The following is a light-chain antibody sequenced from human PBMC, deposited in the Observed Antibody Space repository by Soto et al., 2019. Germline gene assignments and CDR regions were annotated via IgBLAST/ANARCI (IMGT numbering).Light chain of an antibody. V-gene: IGKV1-39*01. CDR3: QQSYSTPLT. CDR1: QTIDKY. J-gene: IGKJ4*01. Sequence: DIQMTQSPSSLSASVGDRVTLTCRASQTIDKYLNWYQEKPGKAPKLLIYTTSTLQSEVPSRFSGSGSETDFTLTISSLQPEEFATYYCQQSYSTPLTVCGGTKVDIK. CDR2: TTS.